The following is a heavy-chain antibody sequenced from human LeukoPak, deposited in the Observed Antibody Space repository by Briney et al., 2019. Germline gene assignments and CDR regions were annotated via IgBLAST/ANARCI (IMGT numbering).Heavy chain of an antibody. D-gene: IGHD3-3*01. CDR3: ASEEGAYYDFWSGYPFDY. CDR2: IIPIFGTA. CDR1: GGTFSSYA. Sequence: SVKVSCKASGGTFSSYAISWVRQAPGQGLEWMGGIIPIFGTANYAQKFQGRVTITADESTSTAYMELSSLRSEDTAVYYCASEEGAYYDFWSGYPFDYWGQGTLVTVSS. J-gene: IGHJ4*02. V-gene: IGHV1-69*13.